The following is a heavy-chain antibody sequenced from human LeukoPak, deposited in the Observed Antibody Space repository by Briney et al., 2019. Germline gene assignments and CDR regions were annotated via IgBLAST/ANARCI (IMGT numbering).Heavy chain of an antibody. CDR3: ARVKGSGTSYSFDY. CDR2: VYYSGNT. Sequence: PSETLSLTCAVYGGSFSGYYWSWIRQPPGKGLEWIGYVYYSGNTNYNPSLKSRVTISVDTSKNQFSLNLTSVTAADTAVYYCARVKGSGTSYSFDYWGQGTLVTVSS. V-gene: IGHV4-59*01. J-gene: IGHJ4*02. CDR1: GGSFSGYY. D-gene: IGHD3-10*01.